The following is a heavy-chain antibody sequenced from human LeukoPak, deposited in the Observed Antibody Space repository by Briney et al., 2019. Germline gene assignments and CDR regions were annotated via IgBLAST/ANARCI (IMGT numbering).Heavy chain of an antibody. D-gene: IGHD6-19*01. J-gene: IGHJ1*01. CDR1: GGTFSSYA. CDR2: IIPIFGTA. V-gene: IGHV1-69*13. CDR3: ARAAVAGTVEYFQH. Sequence: GASVKVSCKASGGTFSSYAISWVRQAPGQGLEWMGGIIPIFGTANYAQKFQGRVTITADESTSTAYMGLSSLRSEDTAVYYCARAAVAGTVEYFQHWGQGTLVTVSS.